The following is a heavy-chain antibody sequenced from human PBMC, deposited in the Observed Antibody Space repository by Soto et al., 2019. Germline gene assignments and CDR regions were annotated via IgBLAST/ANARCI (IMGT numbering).Heavy chain of an antibody. D-gene: IGHD3-22*01. CDR2: TTPILGTT. CDR3: TRSESSDTGDH. V-gene: IGHV1-69*01. J-gene: IGHJ4*02. Sequence: QVQLVQSGAEVKKPGSSVKVSCKASGGTLNTYALNWVRQAPGQGFEWMGGTTPILGTTDYAQKFQGRLTISADEARNTLYMELRSLTSDDTAVYYCTRSESSDTGDHWGQGTLVVVSS. CDR1: GGTLNTYA.